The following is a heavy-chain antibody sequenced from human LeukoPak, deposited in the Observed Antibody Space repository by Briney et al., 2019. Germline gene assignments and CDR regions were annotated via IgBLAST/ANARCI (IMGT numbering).Heavy chain of an antibody. CDR2: ISGSGGST. J-gene: IGHJ4*02. CDR3: AKGSSVVVAATLVSMDY. Sequence: GGSLRLSCAASGFTFSSYAMSWVRQAPGKGLEWVSAISGSGGSTYYADSVKGRFTISRDNSKNTLYLQMNSLRAEDTAVYYCAKGSSVVVAATLVSMDYWGQGTLVTVSS. V-gene: IGHV3-23*01. D-gene: IGHD2-15*01. CDR1: GFTFSSYA.